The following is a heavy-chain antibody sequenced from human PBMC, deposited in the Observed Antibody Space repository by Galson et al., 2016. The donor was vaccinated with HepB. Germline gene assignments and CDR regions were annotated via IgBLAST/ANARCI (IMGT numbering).Heavy chain of an antibody. D-gene: IGHD7-27*01. J-gene: IGHJ6*02. CDR1: GFKFSDFG. Sequence: SLRLSCAASGFKFSDFGMHWVRQAPGKGLEWVAHIWYAGSDKYYVDSVKGRFTVSRDNSKNTLYLEMNSLRAEDTAVSYCARDRAGDRSAYPGLDVWGQGTTVTLSS. CDR3: ARDRAGDRSAYPGLDV. CDR2: IWYAGSDK. V-gene: IGHV3-33*01.